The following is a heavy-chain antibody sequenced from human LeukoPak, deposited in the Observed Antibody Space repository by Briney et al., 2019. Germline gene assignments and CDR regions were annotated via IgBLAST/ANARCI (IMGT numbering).Heavy chain of an antibody. V-gene: IGHV4-30-2*01. CDR3: ARGGLQQLVRSIDY. J-gene: IGHJ4*02. CDR2: IYHSGST. CDR1: GGSISSGGYS. D-gene: IGHD6-13*01. Sequence: PSETLSLTCAVSGGSISSGGYSWSWIRQPPGKGLEWIGYIYHSGSTYYNPSLKSRVTISVDRSKNQFSLKLSSVTAADTAVYYCARGGLQQLVRSIDYWGQGTLVTVSS.